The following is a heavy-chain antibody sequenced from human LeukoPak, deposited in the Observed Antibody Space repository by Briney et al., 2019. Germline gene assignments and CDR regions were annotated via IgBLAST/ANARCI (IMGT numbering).Heavy chain of an antibody. CDR1: GFTFSSYW. CDR3: VRDLLYNWNSIPFDF. D-gene: IGHD1-1*01. CDR2: IKQDGSEK. Sequence: GGSLRLSCAASGFTFSSYWMSWVRQAPGKGLEWVANIKQDGSEKYYVGSVKGRFTISRDNAKNSLYLQVNSLRAEDTAVYYWVRDLLYNWNSIPFDFWGQGTLVTVSS. J-gene: IGHJ4*02. V-gene: IGHV3-7*01.